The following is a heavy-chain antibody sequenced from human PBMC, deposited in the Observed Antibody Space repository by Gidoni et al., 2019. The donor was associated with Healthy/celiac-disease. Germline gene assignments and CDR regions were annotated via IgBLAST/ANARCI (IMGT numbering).Heavy chain of an antibody. CDR2: IWYDGSNK. Sequence: QVQLVESGGGVVQPGRSLRLFCAGSGFPFSSYGMHWVRQAPGKGLEWVAVIWYDGSNKYYADSVKGRFTISRDNSKNTLYLQMNSLRAEDTAVYYCARGPPFDIWGQGTMVTVSS. V-gene: IGHV3-33*01. CDR3: ARGPPFDI. CDR1: GFPFSSYG. J-gene: IGHJ3*02.